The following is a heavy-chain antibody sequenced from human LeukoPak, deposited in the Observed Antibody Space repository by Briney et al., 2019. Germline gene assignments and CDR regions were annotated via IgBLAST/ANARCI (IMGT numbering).Heavy chain of an antibody. Sequence: GGSLRLSCAPSGFTFSHYGMHWVRQTPGAGLEWVAVIWSDGSDKYYAKSVQGRFTISRDNSKNSLFLQMNSLRAEDTAVYYCAKDAQRGFDYSNSLQNWGQGILVTVSS. D-gene: IGHD4-11*01. CDR2: IWSDGSDK. V-gene: IGHV3-33*06. J-gene: IGHJ1*01. CDR3: AKDAQRGFDYSNSLQN. CDR1: GFTFSHYG.